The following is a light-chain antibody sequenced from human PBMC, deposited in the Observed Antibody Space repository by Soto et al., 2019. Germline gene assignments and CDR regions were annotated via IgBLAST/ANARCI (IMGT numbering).Light chain of an antibody. CDR1: NSNIGSNA. CDR3: AAWDDSLNGLV. V-gene: IGLV1-44*01. Sequence: QSVLTQPPSASGTPGQRVTISCSGSNSNIGSNAANWYQHVPGTAPKLLIHSDNQRPLGGPDRFSGSKSGTSASLAISGLQSEDAADYYCAAWDDSLNGLVFGGGTKLTVL. CDR2: SDN. J-gene: IGLJ2*01.